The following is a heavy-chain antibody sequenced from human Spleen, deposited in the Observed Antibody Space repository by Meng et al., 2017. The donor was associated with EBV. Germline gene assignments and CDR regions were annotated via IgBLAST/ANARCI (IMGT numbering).Heavy chain of an antibody. D-gene: IGHD5/OR15-5a*01. CDR1: RDSMRSGNW. V-gene: IGHV4-4*02. Sequence: GLLFVPVPGLLKASGALVRSSAVIRDSMRSGNWLTWVRQPPGKGLELIGEISHYERTTYNPSLKSRVTLSVDKSKNQFFLNLDSVTAADTAVYFCARGEGRLRPNWFHPWGQGILVTVSS. J-gene: IGHJ5*02. CDR2: ISHYERT. CDR3: ARGEGRLRPNWFHP.